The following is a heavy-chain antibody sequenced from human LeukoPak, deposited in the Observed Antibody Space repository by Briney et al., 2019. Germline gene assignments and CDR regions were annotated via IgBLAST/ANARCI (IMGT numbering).Heavy chain of an antibody. V-gene: IGHV4-61*05. D-gene: IGHD6-19*01. CDR3: ARFSGWYYYYGMDV. CDR1: GGSISSSSYY. CDR2: IYYSGST. J-gene: IGHJ6*02. Sequence: TSETLSLTCTVSGGSISSSSYYWGWIRQPPGKGLEWIGYIYYSGSTNYNPSLKSRVTISVDTSKNQFSLKLSSVTAADTAVYYCARFSGWYYYYGMDVWGQGTTVTVSS.